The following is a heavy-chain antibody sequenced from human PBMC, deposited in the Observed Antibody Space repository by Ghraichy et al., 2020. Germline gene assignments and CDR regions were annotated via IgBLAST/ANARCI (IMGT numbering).Heavy chain of an antibody. CDR2: IKQDGSKI. D-gene: IGHD3-16*01. CDR3: ARDQGDFAMALYYYGMDV. J-gene: IGHJ6*02. CDR1: GFTFSSYW. V-gene: IGHV3-7*01. Sequence: GESLKISCVASGFTFSSYWMSWVRQAPGKGLEWVANIKQDGSKIYYVDSVKGRFIISRDNAKNSLYLQMNSLRAEDTAVYYCARDQGDFAMALYYYGMDVWGQGTTVTVSS.